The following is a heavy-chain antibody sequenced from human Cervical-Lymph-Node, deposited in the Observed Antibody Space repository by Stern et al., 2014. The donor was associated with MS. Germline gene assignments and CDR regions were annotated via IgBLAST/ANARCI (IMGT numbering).Heavy chain of an antibody. Sequence: VQLVESGGGVVQPGGSLRVSCESSGFDFSSYCMHWVRQIPGKGLEWVALIWFDGTNKNYADSVKGRFTISRDNSKSTVYLQMNSLRVEDTAVYYCAEEYLTGYYYTMDVWGQGTTVIVSS. CDR3: AEEYLTGYYYTMDV. J-gene: IGHJ6*02. CDR2: IWFDGTNK. CDR1: GFDFSSYC. V-gene: IGHV3-33*06.